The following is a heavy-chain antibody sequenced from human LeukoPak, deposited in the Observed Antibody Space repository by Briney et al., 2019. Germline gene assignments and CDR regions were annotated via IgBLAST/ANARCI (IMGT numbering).Heavy chain of an antibody. CDR1: GFTFDDYA. J-gene: IGHJ4*02. CDR3: AKAPVAAANLAPFDY. V-gene: IGHV3-9*01. Sequence: GGSLRLSCAASGFTFDDYAMHWVRQAPGKGLEWVSGISWNSGSIGYADSVKGRFTISRDNAKNSLYLQMNSLRAEDTALYYCAKAPVAAANLAPFDYWGQGTLVTVSS. CDR2: ISWNSGSI. D-gene: IGHD2-15*01.